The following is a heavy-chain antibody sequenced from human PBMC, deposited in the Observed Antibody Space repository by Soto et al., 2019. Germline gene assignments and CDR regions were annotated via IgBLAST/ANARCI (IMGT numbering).Heavy chain of an antibody. CDR2: IYPGDSDT. Sequence: PVESLTISCKVSGYSFTRYWIVWVLQMPGKGLECMGIIYPGDSDTRYSPSFQGQVTISADKSISTAYLQWSSLKASDTAMYYCARAKYCSGGSCYYYYGMDVWGQGTTVTVSS. V-gene: IGHV5-51*01. CDR1: GYSFTRYW. CDR3: ARAKYCSGGSCYYYYGMDV. D-gene: IGHD2-15*01. J-gene: IGHJ6*01.